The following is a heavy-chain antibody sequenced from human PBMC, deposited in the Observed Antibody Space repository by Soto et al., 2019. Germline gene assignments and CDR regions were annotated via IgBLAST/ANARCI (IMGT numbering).Heavy chain of an antibody. J-gene: IGHJ4*02. CDR3: ARGRHHETSGCYSGGWYYFDH. Sequence: QVQLQQWGAGLLKPSETLSLICDVSGGSFSDYHWSWIRQPPGKGLEWIGKINHSGSANYNPSLKSRVTISVGMAKNQFSLELSSVTAADTAVYYCARGRHHETSGCYSGGWYYFDHWGQGTLVTVSS. CDR2: INHSGSA. D-gene: IGHD3-22*01. V-gene: IGHV4-34*01. CDR1: GGSFSDYH.